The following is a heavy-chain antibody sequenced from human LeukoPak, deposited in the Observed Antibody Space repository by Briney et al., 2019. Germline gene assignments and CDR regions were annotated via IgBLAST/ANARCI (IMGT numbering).Heavy chain of an antibody. V-gene: IGHV4-39*07. J-gene: IGHJ4*02. CDR2: IYYSGST. CDR1: GGSISSSSYY. D-gene: IGHD5-24*01. Sequence: SETLSLTCTVSGGSISSSSYYWGWIRQPPGKGLEWIGSIYYSGSTYYNPSLKSRVTISVDTSKNQFSLKLSSVTAADTAVYYCARVSGRDGYNYQYYFDYWGQGTLVTVSS. CDR3: ARVSGRDGYNYQYYFDY.